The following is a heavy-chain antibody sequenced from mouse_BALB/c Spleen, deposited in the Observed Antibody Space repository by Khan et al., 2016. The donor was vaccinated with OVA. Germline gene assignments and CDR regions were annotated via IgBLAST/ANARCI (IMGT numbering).Heavy chain of an antibody. CDR3: ARWFDGYSSLYAMDY. D-gene: IGHD2-3*01. CDR1: GFSLTSYG. CDR2: IWSDGST. V-gene: IGHV2-6*02. Sequence: KESGPGLVAPSQSLSITCTVSGFSLTSYGVHWVRQPSGKGLEWLVVIWSDGSTNYNSVLKSRLSISKDNSKSQVFLKMNSLQTDDTAIYYCARWFDGYSSLYAMDYWGQGTSVTVSS. J-gene: IGHJ4*01.